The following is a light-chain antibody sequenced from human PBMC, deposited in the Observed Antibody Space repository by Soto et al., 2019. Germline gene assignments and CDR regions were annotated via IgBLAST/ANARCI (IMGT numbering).Light chain of an antibody. CDR2: GAS. CDR3: QQYGSSPWT. CDR1: QSVSSSY. V-gene: IGKV3-20*01. J-gene: IGKJ1*01. Sequence: EIVLTQSPGTLSLSPGERATLSCRASQSVSSSYLAWYQQKPGQAPRLLIYGASSRATGIPDRFSSSGSGTDFTLTISRLEPEDFEVYYCQQYGSSPWTFGQGTKVEIK.